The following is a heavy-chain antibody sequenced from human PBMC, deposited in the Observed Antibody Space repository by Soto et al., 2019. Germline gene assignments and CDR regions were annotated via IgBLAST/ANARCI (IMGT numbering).Heavy chain of an antibody. Sequence: GGSLRLSCAVSGFIFSDYYMSWIRQAPGKGLEWVSYISSSVTTIYYADSVRGRFTISRDNAKNSLYLQMNSLRAEDTAVYYCARDRGGSYYGGSHWFDPWGQGTLVTVSS. CDR2: ISSSVTTI. D-gene: IGHD1-26*01. V-gene: IGHV3-11*01. CDR1: GFIFSDYY. J-gene: IGHJ5*02. CDR3: ARDRGGSYYGGSHWFDP.